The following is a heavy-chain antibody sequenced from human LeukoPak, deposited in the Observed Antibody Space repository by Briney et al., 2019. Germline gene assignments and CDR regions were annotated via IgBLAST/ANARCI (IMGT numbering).Heavy chain of an antibody. Sequence: ASVKVSCKASGYTFNTYGISWVRQAPGQGLEWMGWISAYNGNTNYAQKLQGRVTMTTDTSTSTAYMELRSLRSDDTAVYYCARDGDSGSYNNWFDPWGQGTLVTVSS. V-gene: IGHV1-18*01. J-gene: IGHJ5*02. CDR2: ISAYNGNT. CDR3: ARDGDSGSYNNWFDP. CDR1: GYTFNTYG. D-gene: IGHD1-26*01.